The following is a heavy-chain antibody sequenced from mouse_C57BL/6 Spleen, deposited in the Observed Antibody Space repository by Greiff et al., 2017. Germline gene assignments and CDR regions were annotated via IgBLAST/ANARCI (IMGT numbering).Heavy chain of an antibody. CDR3: ARMDDYLWYFDV. V-gene: IGHV2-2*01. CDR2: IWRGGST. D-gene: IGHD2-4*01. J-gene: IGHJ1*03. CDR1: GFSLTSSG. Sequence: QVQLTESGPGLVQPSQSLSITCTVSGFSLTSSGVHWVRQSPGKGLEWLGVIWRGGSTDYNAAFISRLSISKDKSKIKVVYKMNSLQADDTAIYYCARMDDYLWYFDVWGTGTTVTGSS.